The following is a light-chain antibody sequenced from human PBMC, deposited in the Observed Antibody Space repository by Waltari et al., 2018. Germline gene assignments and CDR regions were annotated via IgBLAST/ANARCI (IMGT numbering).Light chain of an antibody. CDR3: SAWDSGLRAWV. V-gene: IGLV10-54*01. CDR2: RNN. J-gene: IGLJ3*02. CDR1: SNNVGNEG. Sequence: QAGLTQPPSVSKDLRQTATLTCTGDSNNVGNEGAAWLQHHQGHPPKLISFRNNERPSRISGRFSASRSESTASLTITGIQPEDEADYYCSAWDSGLRAWVFGGGTKLTVL.